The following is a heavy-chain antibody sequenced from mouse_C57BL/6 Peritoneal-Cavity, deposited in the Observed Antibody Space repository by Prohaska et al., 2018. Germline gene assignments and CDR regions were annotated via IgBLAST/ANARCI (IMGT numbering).Heavy chain of an antibody. CDR3: AREELGRGFAY. J-gene: IGHJ3*01. Sequence: PGASVKISCKASGYTFTDYYMNWVKQRPGKGLEWIGRIYPGDGDTNYNGKFKGKATLTADKSSSTAYMQLSSLTSEDSAVYFCAREELGRGFAYWGQGTLVTVSA. D-gene: IGHD4-1*01. CDR1: GYTFTDYY. CDR2: IYPGDGDT. V-gene: IGHV1-82*01.